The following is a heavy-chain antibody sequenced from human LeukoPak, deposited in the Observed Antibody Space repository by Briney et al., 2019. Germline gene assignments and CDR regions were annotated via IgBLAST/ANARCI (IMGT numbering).Heavy chain of an antibody. D-gene: IGHD1-26*01. CDR1: GFNFNNYA. V-gene: IGHV3-23*01. J-gene: IGHJ4*02. CDR2: ISGSAGAT. Sequence: PGGSLRLYCAASGFNFNNYAMSWVRRAPGKGPEWVSAISGSAGATYYADSVKGRFTIARDNSKNTVYLQMNSLRADDTAVYYCTKEEEPPSFDYWGQGTLVTVSS. CDR3: TKEEEPPSFDY.